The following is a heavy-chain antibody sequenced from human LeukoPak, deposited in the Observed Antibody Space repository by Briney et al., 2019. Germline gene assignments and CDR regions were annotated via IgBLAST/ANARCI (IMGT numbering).Heavy chain of an antibody. CDR3: ARCRHGGVYLNPFDY. D-gene: IGHD6-13*01. CDR2: IIPIFGTA. CDR1: GGTFSSYA. Sequence: ASVKVSCKASGGTFSSYAISWVRQAPGQGLEWMGGIIPIFGTANYAQKFQGRVTITADKSTSTAYMELSSLRSEDTAMYYCARCRHGGVYLNPFDYWGQGTLVTVSS. V-gene: IGHV1-69*06. J-gene: IGHJ4*02.